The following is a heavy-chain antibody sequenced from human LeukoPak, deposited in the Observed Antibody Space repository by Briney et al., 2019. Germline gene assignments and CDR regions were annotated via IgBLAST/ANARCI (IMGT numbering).Heavy chain of an antibody. V-gene: IGHV3-13*04. Sequence: AGGSLRLSCAASGFTFSSYDMHWVRQGTGKGLEWVSAIGTAGDTYYPGSVKGRFTTSRENAKNSLYLQMNSLRVGDTAVYYCARGRGWGTFDIWGQGTVVTVSS. CDR1: GFTFSSYD. J-gene: IGHJ3*02. CDR3: ARGRGWGTFDI. CDR2: IGTAGDT. D-gene: IGHD3-10*01.